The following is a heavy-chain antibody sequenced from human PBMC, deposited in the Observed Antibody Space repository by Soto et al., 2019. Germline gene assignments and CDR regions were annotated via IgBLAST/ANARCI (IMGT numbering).Heavy chain of an antibody. Sequence: QVQLVQSGAEVKKPGASVKVSCKASGYTFTTHGISWVRQVPGQGLEWMGWVRGDNGHTNYAQSLQGRVTMTTDTTTNTAYMELRSLRSDDTAVYYCARDLGYCRSGNCYREGFDPWGQGTLVTVSS. CDR3: ARDLGYCRSGNCYREGFDP. V-gene: IGHV1-18*01. CDR2: VRGDNGHT. CDR1: GYTFTTHG. D-gene: IGHD2-15*01. J-gene: IGHJ5*02.